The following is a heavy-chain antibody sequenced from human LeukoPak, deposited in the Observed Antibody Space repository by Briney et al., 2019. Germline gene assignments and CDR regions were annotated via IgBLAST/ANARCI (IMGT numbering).Heavy chain of an antibody. Sequence: SETLSLTCTVTAGSVSSGRYYWGWIRQPPGKGLEWIGTFYYSGSTYYNPSLKSRVTISVDTSKNQFSLKLTSVTAADTAVYYCARDHYNESWFKHWGQGTLVTVSS. D-gene: IGHD3-10*01. CDR2: FYYSGST. V-gene: IGHV4-39*07. J-gene: IGHJ1*01. CDR3: ARDHYNESWFKH. CDR1: AGSVSSGRYY.